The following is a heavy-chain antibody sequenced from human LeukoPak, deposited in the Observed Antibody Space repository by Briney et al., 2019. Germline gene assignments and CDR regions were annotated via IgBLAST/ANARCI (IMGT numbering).Heavy chain of an antibody. Sequence: SVKVSCKASGGTFINYAISWVRQAPGQGLEWMGGIIPIFGTANYAQKFQGRVTITADESTSTAYMELSSLRSEDTAVYYCARSWVPFTMVRGVITNFDYWGQGTLVTVSS. V-gene: IGHV1-69*13. CDR2: IIPIFGTA. J-gene: IGHJ4*02. CDR1: GGTFINYA. CDR3: ARSWVPFTMVRGVITNFDY. D-gene: IGHD3-10*01.